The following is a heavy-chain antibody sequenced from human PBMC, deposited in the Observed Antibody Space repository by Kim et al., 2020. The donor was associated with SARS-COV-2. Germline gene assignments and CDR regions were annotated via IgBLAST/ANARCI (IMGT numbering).Heavy chain of an antibody. V-gene: IGHV4-59*12. CDR3: AREGSSGWYDY. Sequence: SETLSLTCTVSGGSISSYYWSWIRQPPGKGLEWIGYIYYSGSTNYNPSLKSRVTISVDTSKNQFSLKLSSVTAADTAVYYCAREGSSGWYDYWGQGTLVTVSS. CDR2: IYYSGST. CDR1: GGSISSYY. D-gene: IGHD6-19*01. J-gene: IGHJ4*02.